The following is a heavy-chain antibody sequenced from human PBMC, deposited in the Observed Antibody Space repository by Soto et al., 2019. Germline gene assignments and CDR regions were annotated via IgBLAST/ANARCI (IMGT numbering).Heavy chain of an antibody. CDR2: IIPIFGTA. J-gene: IGHJ5*02. CDR1: GGTFSSYA. CDR3: AEGGGSYYVDWFDP. D-gene: IGHD1-26*01. V-gene: IGHV1-69*12. Sequence: QVQLVQSGAEVKKPGSSVKVSCKASGGTFSSYAISWVRQAPGQGLEWMGGIIPIFGTANYAQKFQGRVTITADESTSTADVELSSRRSGDTAVYYCAEGGGSYYVDWFDPWGQGTLVTVSS.